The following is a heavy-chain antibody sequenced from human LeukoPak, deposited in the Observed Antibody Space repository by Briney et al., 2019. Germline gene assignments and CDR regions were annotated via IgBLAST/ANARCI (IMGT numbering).Heavy chain of an antibody. CDR3: ARGRYYYDSSVSVVYFDY. Sequence: GGSLRLSCAASGFTFSSYDMQWVRQATGKGLEWVSAIGTAGDTYYPGSVKGRFTISRENAKNSLYLQMNSLRAGDTAVYYCARGRYYYDSSVSVVYFDYWGQGTLVTVSS. CDR2: IGTAGDT. D-gene: IGHD3-22*01. V-gene: IGHV3-13*01. J-gene: IGHJ4*02. CDR1: GFTFSSYD.